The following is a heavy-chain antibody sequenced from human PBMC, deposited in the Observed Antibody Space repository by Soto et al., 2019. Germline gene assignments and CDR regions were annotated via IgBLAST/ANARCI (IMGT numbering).Heavy chain of an antibody. CDR3: ARWGDPYCSSTSCQPEGAFDI. CDR1: GYTFTSYY. Sequence: QVQLVQSGAEVKKPGASVKVSCKASGYTFTSYYMHWVRQAPGQGLEWMGIINPSGGSTSYAQKFQGRVTMTRDTSTSTVYMELSSLRSEDTAVYYCARWGDPYCSSTSCQPEGAFDIWGQGTMVTVSS. CDR2: INPSGGST. D-gene: IGHD2-2*01. J-gene: IGHJ3*02. V-gene: IGHV1-46*03.